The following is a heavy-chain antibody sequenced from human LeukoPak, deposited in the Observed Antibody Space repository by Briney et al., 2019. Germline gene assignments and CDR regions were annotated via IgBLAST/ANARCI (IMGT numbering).Heavy chain of an antibody. CDR2: IYYIGST. J-gene: IGHJ4*02. CDR3: ARSVYYDSSGHYYRYFDY. V-gene: IGHV4-39*01. Sequence: SETLSLTCTVSDGSVTNSNYYWGWIRQPPGKGLEWIGSIYYIGSTYYNPSLKSRVTISADTSKNQFSLRLSSVTAADTAVYYCARSVYYDSSGHYYRYFDYWGQGTLVTVSS. CDR1: DGSVTNSNYY. D-gene: IGHD3-22*01.